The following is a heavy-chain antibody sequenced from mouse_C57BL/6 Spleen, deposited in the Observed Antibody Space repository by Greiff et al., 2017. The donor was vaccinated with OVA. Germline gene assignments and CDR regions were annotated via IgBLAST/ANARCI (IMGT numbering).Heavy chain of an antibody. V-gene: IGHV2-2*01. CDR1: GFSLTSYG. CDR2: IWSGGST. J-gene: IGHJ4*01. D-gene: IGHD3-1*01. Sequence: VQVVESGPGLVQPSPSLSITCTASGFSLTSYGVHWVRQSPGQGLEWLGVIWSGGSTDSNAAFITRLGIITDNSKCHVFFKMNSLQADDAAIYYGARNWDPPGLDYWGQGTSVTVSS. CDR3: ARNWDPPGLDY.